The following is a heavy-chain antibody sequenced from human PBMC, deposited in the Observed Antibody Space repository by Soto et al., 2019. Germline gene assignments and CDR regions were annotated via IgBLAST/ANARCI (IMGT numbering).Heavy chain of an antibody. V-gene: IGHV4-38-2*02. J-gene: IGHJ5*02. CDR2: IYHSGST. D-gene: IGHD3-9*01. CDR1: GYSSSGGYY. CDR3: ARESAFDRKGGWCDP. Sequence: SETLSLTCAVSGYSSSGGYYWGWNQQPPGTGLEWIGSIYHSGSTYSNTSLKSRVTISVDTSKNQFSLKLSSVTAAYTAVYYCARESAFDRKGGWCDPWGQGTLVTVSS.